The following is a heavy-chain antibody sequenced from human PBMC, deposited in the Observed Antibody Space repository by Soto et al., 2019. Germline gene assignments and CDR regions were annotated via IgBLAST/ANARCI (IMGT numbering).Heavy chain of an antibody. CDR1: GFSLNSYA. D-gene: IGHD3-22*01. V-gene: IGHV3-23*01. CDR2: ITTSGGST. J-gene: IGHJ4*02. Sequence: EVQLLESGGGLVQPGGSLRLSCAASGFSLNSYAMTWVRQAPGKGLEWVSSITTSGGSTYYAHSVKGRFTISRDNSKNTLYLQMNSLRAEDTAVYYCAKVPSSGGEGYWGQGTLVTVSS. CDR3: AKVPSSGGEGY.